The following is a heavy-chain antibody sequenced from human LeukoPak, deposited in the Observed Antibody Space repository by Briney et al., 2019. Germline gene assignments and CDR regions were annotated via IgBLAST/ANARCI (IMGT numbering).Heavy chain of an antibody. V-gene: IGHV4-4*02. J-gene: IGHJ4*02. Sequence: SETLSLTCAVSGDFLSSSHWWGWVRQSPGEGLEWIGEVSVGGSSNYNPSLKNRVNMSLDKSKSQVSLNLNSVTAADTAVYYCVRVVPSGWRQSDHWGQGTLVIVSS. CDR3: VRVVPSGWRQSDH. CDR1: GDFLSSSHW. D-gene: IGHD6-19*01. CDR2: VSVGGSS.